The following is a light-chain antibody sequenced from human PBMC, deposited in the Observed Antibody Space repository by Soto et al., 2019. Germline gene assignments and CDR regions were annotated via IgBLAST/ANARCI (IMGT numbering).Light chain of an antibody. CDR1: QSISSW. CDR3: QQYNSYSWT. Sequence: DIQMTQSPSTLSASVGDRATITCRASQSISSWLAWYQQKPGKAPKLLIYKASSLATGVPSRFSGSGSGTDFTLTISSLQPDDFATYYCQQYNSYSWTFGQGTKVEIK. V-gene: IGKV1-5*03. J-gene: IGKJ1*01. CDR2: KAS.